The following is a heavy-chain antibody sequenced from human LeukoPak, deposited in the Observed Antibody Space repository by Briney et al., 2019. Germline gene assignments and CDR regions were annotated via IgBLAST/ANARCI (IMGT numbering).Heavy chain of an antibody. J-gene: IGHJ4*02. CDR1: GFTFNSLH. CDR3: AGHTSGWYFY. CDR2: ITDNGYGT. Sequence: GSLRLSCAASGFTFNSLHMHWVRQAPGKGLEYVSAITDNGYGTYYADSVKGRFTIYRDNSKNTMYLQMGSLRAEDMGVYYCAGHTSGWYFYWGQGTLVTVSS. D-gene: IGHD6-19*01. V-gene: IGHV3-64*02.